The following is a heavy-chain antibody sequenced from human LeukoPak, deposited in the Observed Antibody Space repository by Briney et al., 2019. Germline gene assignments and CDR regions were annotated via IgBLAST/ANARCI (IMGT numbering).Heavy chain of an antibody. V-gene: IGHV4-39*07. CDR1: GGSISSSSNY. CDR2: INHSGST. D-gene: IGHD3-10*01. Sequence: KPSETLSLTCTVSGGSISSSSNYWSWIRQPPGKGLEWIGEINHSGSTNYNPSLKSRVTISLDTSKNQFSLKLSSVTAADTAVYYCARERFYYGSGSYYYYMDVWGKGTTVTVSS. CDR3: ARERFYYGSGSYYYYMDV. J-gene: IGHJ6*03.